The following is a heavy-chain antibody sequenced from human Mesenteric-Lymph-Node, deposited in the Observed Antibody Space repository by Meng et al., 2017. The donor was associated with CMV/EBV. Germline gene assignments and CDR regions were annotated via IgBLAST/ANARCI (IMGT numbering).Heavy chain of an antibody. CDR3: ARVVRDCSGGTCYYYFDY. D-gene: IGHD2-15*01. V-gene: IGHV3-64*02. CDR2: ISYDGVTT. Sequence: GGSLRLSCAASGFSFSTYAMHWVRQAPGKGLEYVSAISYDGVTTHYADSVKGRFTISRDNSKNTLYLQMGSLRAEDMAVYYCARVVRDCSGGTCYYYFDYWGQGTLVPSPQ. CDR1: GFSFSTYA. J-gene: IGHJ4*02.